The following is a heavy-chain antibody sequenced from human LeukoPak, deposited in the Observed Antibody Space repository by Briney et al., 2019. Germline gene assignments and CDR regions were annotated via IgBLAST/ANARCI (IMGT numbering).Heavy chain of an antibody. D-gene: IGHD3-16*01. Sequence: SETLSLTCTVSGGSISSGDYYWSWIRQPPGKGLEWIGYIYYSGSTYYNPSLKSRVTISVDTSKNQVSLKLSSVTAADTAVYYCARLVVRTFDIWGQGTMVTVSS. CDR3: ARLVVRTFDI. V-gene: IGHV4-30-4*08. CDR1: GGSISSGDYY. CDR2: IYYSGST. J-gene: IGHJ3*02.